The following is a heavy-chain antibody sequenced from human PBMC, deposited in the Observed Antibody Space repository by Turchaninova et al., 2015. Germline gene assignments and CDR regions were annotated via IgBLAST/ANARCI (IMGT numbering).Heavy chain of an antibody. Sequence: QVQLVESGGGVVQPGGSLRLSCAASGFTFSNSGMHWVRQAPGRGMGWDSFLQYDGRVLQYADSVKGRFTVSGDNFKSTLYLQMHTLTSEDTALYYCVSDHNFDRSNWPLWGQGIAVNVS. CDR1: GFTFSNSG. J-gene: IGHJ6*02. CDR3: VSDHNFDRSNWPL. CDR2: LQYDGRVL. V-gene: IGHV3-30*02. D-gene: IGHD3-22*01.